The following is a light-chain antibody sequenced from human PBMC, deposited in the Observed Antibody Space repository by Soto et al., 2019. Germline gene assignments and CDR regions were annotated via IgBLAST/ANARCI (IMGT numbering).Light chain of an antibody. Sequence: QSVLTQPPSVSGAPGQRVTISCTGSSSNIGAGYDVHWYQQLPGTAPKLLIYGNTNRPSGVPDRFSGSKSGTSASLAITGLQAEDDADYYCQSYDSSLSGPSFVFGTGTKLTVL. V-gene: IGLV1-40*01. J-gene: IGLJ1*01. CDR2: GNT. CDR1: SSNIGAGYD. CDR3: QSYDSSLSGPSFV.